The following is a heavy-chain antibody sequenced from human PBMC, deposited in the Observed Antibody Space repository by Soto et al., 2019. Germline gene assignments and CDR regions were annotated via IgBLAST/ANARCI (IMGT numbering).Heavy chain of an antibody. J-gene: IGHJ6*02. CDR2: ISYDGSNK. Sequence: QVQLVESGGGVVQPGRSLRLSCAASGFTFRNYAMHWVRQAPGKGLECVAVISYDGSNKFYRDYVKGRFTISRDNSKNTLYLQITSLRYEGTGVYYCARGDREDIAVVVGVRPGEYGVDVWGQGTTVTVSS. CDR3: ARGDREDIAVVVGVRPGEYGVDV. CDR1: GFTFRNYA. D-gene: IGHD2-15*01. V-gene: IGHV3-30-3*01.